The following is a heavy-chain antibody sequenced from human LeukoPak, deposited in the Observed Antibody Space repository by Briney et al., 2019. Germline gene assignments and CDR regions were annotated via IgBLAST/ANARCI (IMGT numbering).Heavy chain of an antibody. D-gene: IGHD6-19*01. CDR2: INHSGST. J-gene: IGHJ4*02. V-gene: IGHV4-34*01. CDR3: ARVQRQSFDY. Sequence: SETLSLTCAVYGGSFSGYYWSWIRQPPGKGLEWIGEINHSGSTNYNPSLKSRVTISVDTSKNQFSLKLSSVTAADTAVYYCARVQRQSFDYWGQGTLVTVSS. CDR1: GGSFSGYY.